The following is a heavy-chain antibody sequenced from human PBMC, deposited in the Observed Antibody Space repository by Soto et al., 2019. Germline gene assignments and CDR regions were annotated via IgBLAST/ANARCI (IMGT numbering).Heavy chain of an antibody. CDR2: IYSGDNT. CDR3: AKASWATTRLPFDY. D-gene: IGHD2-15*01. V-gene: IGHV3-53*02. CDR1: GFTVSSNY. J-gene: IGHJ4*02. Sequence: EVQLVETGGGLIQPGGSLRLSCAGSGFTVSSNYMSWVRQAPGKGLEWVSVIYSGDNTYYADSVKGRFTISRDNSKNTLYLQMNSLRAEDTAVYYCAKASWATTRLPFDYWGQGTLVTVSS.